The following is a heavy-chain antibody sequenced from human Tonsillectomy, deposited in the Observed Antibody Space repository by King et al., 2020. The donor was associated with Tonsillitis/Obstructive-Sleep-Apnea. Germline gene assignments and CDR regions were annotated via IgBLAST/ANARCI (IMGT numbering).Heavy chain of an antibody. Sequence: VQLVQSGAEVKKPGESLRISCQGSGYSFTSYWISWVRQMPGKGLEWMGSFNPSDSYTKYSPSFQGHVSISADKSISTAYVQWSNLKASDTAMYYCARRLFSGSSGDYFDYWGQGTLVTVSS. V-gene: IGHV5-10-1*03. CDR2: FNPSDSYT. J-gene: IGHJ4*02. CDR3: ARRLFSGSSGDYFDY. D-gene: IGHD1-26*01. CDR1: GYSFTSYW.